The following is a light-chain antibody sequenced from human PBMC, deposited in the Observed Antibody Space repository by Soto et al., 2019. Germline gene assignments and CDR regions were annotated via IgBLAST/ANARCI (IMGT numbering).Light chain of an antibody. Sequence: DIQMTQSPSTLSVSVGDRVTITCRASQTISSWLAWYQQKPGKAPKLLIYKASTLKSGVPSRLRGSGSGTELTITISSMKTDDFETYYCQQYNSYSWTFGQGTKVDIK. CDR1: QTISSW. CDR3: QQYNSYSWT. V-gene: IGKV1-5*03. J-gene: IGKJ1*01. CDR2: KAS.